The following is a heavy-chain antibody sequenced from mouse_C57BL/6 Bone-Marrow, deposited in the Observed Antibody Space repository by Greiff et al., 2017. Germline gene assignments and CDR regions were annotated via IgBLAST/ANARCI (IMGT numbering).Heavy chain of an antibody. Sequence: QVQLQQPGPELVKPGASVKISCKASGYAFSSSWMNWVKQRPGKGLEWIGRIYPGDGDTNYNGKFKGKATLTADKSSSTAYMQLSSLTSRASAVYFCARSRLRHAMDYWGQGTSVTVSS. CDR1: GYAFSSSW. J-gene: IGHJ4*01. CDR3: ARSRLRHAMDY. CDR2: IYPGDGDT. V-gene: IGHV1-82*01.